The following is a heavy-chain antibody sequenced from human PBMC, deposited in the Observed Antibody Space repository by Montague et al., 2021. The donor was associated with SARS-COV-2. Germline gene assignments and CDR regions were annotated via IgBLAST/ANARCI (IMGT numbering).Heavy chain of an antibody. D-gene: IGHD1-26*01. J-gene: IGHJ6*01. V-gene: IGHV4-39*01. CDR3: AIEVGAMVYYYGMDV. CDR1: GGSISSSSYY. Sequence: LVKPTQTLSLTCTVSGGSISSSSYYWGWIRQPPGKGLEWIGSIYYSGSTYYNPSLKSRVTISVDTSKNQFSLKLSSVTAADTAVYYCAIEVGAMVYYYGMDVWGQGTTVTVSS. CDR2: IYYSGST.